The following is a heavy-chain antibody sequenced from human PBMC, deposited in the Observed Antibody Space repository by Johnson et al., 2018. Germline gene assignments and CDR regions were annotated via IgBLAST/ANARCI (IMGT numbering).Heavy chain of an antibody. D-gene: IGHD3-22*01. J-gene: IGHJ6*02. CDR1: GFTFTSSA. V-gene: IGHV1-58*01. CDR2: IVVGSAST. Sequence: QLVQSGPEVKKPGTSVKVSCKASGFTFTSSAVQWVRQARGQRLEWIGWIVVGSASTNYAQKLQERVTIIRDMSTSTVYMELSSPSTEDPAVYYRAADRADYDSGVLSTSYYYYGMDVGGQGTTVTVSS. CDR3: AADRADYDSGVLSTSYYYYGMDV.